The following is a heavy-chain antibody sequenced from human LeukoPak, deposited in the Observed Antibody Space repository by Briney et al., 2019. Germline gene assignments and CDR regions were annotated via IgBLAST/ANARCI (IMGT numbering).Heavy chain of an antibody. D-gene: IGHD6-19*01. Sequence: GGSLRLSCAASGFTFSNYAMHWVRQAPGKGLEWVAVISYDGSNQYYADPVKGRFTISRDNSKNTLYLQMNSLRAEDTAVYYCARENKAVAAHYFDYWGQGTLVTVSS. CDR1: GFTFSNYA. V-gene: IGHV3-30*14. CDR2: ISYDGSNQ. CDR3: ARENKAVAAHYFDY. J-gene: IGHJ4*02.